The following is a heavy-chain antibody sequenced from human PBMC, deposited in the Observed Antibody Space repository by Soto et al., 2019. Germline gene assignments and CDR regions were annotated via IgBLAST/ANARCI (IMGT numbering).Heavy chain of an antibody. D-gene: IGHD2-2*02. Sequence: GESLKISCKGSGYSFTSYWIGWVRQMPGKGLEWMGIIYPGDSDTRYSPSFQGQVTISADKSISTAYLQWSSLKASDTAMYYCARARGGYCSSTSCYTGNWFDPWGQGTLVTVSS. J-gene: IGHJ5*02. CDR3: ARARGGYCSSTSCYTGNWFDP. CDR1: GYSFTSYW. V-gene: IGHV5-51*01. CDR2: IYPGDSDT.